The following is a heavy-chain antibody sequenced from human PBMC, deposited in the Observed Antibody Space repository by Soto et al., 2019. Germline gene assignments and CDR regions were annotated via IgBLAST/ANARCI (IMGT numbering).Heavy chain of an antibody. J-gene: IGHJ4*02. CDR2: IYHSGST. V-gene: IGHV4-30-2*01. CDR1: GGSISSGGYS. CDR3: ARARGLYGGYYFDY. D-gene: IGHD4-17*01. Sequence: SETLSLTCAVSGGSISSGGYSWSWIRQPPGKGLEWIGYIYHSGSTYYNPSLKSRVTISVDRSKNQFSLKLSSVTAADTAVYYCARARGLYGGYYFDYWGQGTLVTVSS.